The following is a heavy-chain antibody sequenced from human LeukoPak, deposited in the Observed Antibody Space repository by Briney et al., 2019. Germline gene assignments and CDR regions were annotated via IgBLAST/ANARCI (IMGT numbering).Heavy chain of an antibody. CDR3: ARGSTRGDWFDP. V-gene: IGHV4-30-2*01. CDR2: IYHSGST. Sequence: SETLSLTCTVSGGSISSGDYYWSWIRQPPGKGLEWIGYIYHSGSTYYNPSLKSRVTISVDRSKNQFSLKLSSVTAAGTAVYYCARGSTRGDWFDPWGQGTLVTVSS. J-gene: IGHJ5*02. CDR1: GGSISSGDYY. D-gene: IGHD2-2*01.